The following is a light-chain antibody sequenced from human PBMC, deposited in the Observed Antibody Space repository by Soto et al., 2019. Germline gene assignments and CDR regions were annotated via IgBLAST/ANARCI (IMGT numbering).Light chain of an antibody. CDR3: QQYNNWPPMA. CDR1: QSVSSN. V-gene: IGKV3-15*01. J-gene: IGKJ1*01. CDR2: GAS. Sequence: EIVMPQSPATLSVSPGERATLSCRASQSVSSNLAWYQQKPGQAPRLLIYGASTRATGIPARFSGSGSGTEFTLTISSLQSEDFAVYYCQQYNNWPPMAFGQGTKVETK.